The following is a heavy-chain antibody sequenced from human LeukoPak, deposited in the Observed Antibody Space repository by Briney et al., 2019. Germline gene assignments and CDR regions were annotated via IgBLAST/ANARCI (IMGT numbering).Heavy chain of an antibody. Sequence: SETLSLTCSVSGDSTSSGNNYWGWIRQPPGKGLDWIGSITHSGGTYYNPSLKSRVTISVDTSKNQFSLRLTSVTAPDTAVYYCVAIVNQFYYYYMNVWGKGTTVTVSS. J-gene: IGHJ6*03. D-gene: IGHD3-22*01. CDR1: GDSTSSGNNY. CDR2: ITHSGGT. V-gene: IGHV4-39*01. CDR3: VAIVNQFYYYYMNV.